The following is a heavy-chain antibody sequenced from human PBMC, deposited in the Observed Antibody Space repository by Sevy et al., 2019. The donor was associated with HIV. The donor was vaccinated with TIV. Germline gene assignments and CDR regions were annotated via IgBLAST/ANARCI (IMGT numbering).Heavy chain of an antibody. Sequence: GGSLRLSCAASGFTVSSNYMSWVRQAPGKGLEWVSVIYSGGSTYYADSVKGRFTISRDNSKNTLFLQMNTLRAEDTAVYYCARGEIVAAGMFYQYYGMDVWGQGTTVTVYS. CDR1: GFTVSSNY. CDR3: ARGEIVAAGMFYQYYGMDV. J-gene: IGHJ6*02. CDR2: IYSGGST. D-gene: IGHD6-13*01. V-gene: IGHV3-66*01.